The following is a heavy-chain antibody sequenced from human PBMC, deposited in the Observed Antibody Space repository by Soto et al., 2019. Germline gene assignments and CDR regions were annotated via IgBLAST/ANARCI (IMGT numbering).Heavy chain of an antibody. V-gene: IGHV4-34*01. D-gene: IGHD5-12*01. CDR1: GESFRGYY. CDR2: ISHWGST. CDR3: ARHRYSGYDFDF. J-gene: IGHJ4*02. Sequence: SETLSLTCAVIGESFRGYYWSWISKPTGKGLEWIGEISHWGSTNYNPYLKSRVTISVDTSERHFFLRLSSVTAADTAVYYCARHRYSGYDFDFWGQGTLVTVS.